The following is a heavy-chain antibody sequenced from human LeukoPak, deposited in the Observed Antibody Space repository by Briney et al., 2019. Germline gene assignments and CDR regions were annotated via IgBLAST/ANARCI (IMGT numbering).Heavy chain of an antibody. CDR1: GGTFTSYA. V-gene: IGHV1-69*13. CDR2: IIPISGTT. J-gene: IGHJ5*02. CDR3: ARKLRLGGNWFDP. Sequence: ASVKVSCKTSGGTFTSYAITWVRQAPGQGLDWMGKIIPISGTTNYAQKFQGRVTFTADESTSTAYMELSNLRSEDTALYYCARKLRLGGNWFDPWGQGTLVTVSS. D-gene: IGHD1-26*01.